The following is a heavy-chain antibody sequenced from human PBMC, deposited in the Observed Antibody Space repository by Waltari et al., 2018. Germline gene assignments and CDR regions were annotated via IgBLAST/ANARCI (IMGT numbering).Heavy chain of an antibody. V-gene: IGHV4-38-2*01. CDR1: GYSISSGYY. Sequence: QVQLQESGPGLVKPSETLSLTCAVSGYSISSGYYWGWIRQPPGKGLEWIGSIYHSGSTYYNPSLKSRVTISVDTSKNQFSLKLSSVTAADTAVYYCARSYCSSTSCYGGWYFDLWGRGTLVTVSS. D-gene: IGHD2-2*01. CDR3: ARSYCSSTSCYGGWYFDL. J-gene: IGHJ2*01. CDR2: IYHSGST.